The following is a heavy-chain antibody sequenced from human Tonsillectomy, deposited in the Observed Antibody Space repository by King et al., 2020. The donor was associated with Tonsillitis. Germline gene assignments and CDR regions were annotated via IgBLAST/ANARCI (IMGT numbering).Heavy chain of an antibody. J-gene: IGHJ4*02. V-gene: IGHV4-59*08. Sequence: VQLQESGPGLVKPSETLSLTCTVSRGSISTYYWSWIRQPPGKGLEWLGYIYYSGSTNYNPSLKSRVTISLDTSKNQFSLNLTSLTAADTAVYYCASGYRGSYGRFDYWGQGNLVTVSS. CDR3: ASGYRGSYGRFDY. D-gene: IGHD1-26*01. CDR2: IYYSGST. CDR1: RGSISTYY.